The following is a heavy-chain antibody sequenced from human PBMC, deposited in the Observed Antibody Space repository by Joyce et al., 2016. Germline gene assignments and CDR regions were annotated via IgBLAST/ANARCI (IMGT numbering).Heavy chain of an antibody. J-gene: IGHJ4*02. Sequence: QVQLQESGPGLVKPSETLSLTCTVSGGSLSAYYWNWIRQPAGKGLEWIGRIYPSGRTDYNPSLKSRVTVSVDTSKNQFSLQLNSVTAADTAVYYCARDKTLDSCFDYWGRGTLVTVSS. CDR3: ARDKTLDSCFDY. D-gene: IGHD3/OR15-3a*01. V-gene: IGHV4-4*07. CDR1: GGSLSAYY. CDR2: IYPSGRT.